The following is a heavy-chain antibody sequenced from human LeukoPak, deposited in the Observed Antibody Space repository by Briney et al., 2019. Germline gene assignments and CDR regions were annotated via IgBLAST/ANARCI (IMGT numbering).Heavy chain of an antibody. Sequence: DPVKVSCKASGYTFTDYHMHWVRQAPGQGFEWMGWINPNDGDTNYAQKFQGRVTMTRDTSISTAHTEVSRLRSDDTAVYYCARANFLYCSSTTCLFDYWGQGTLVTVSS. D-gene: IGHD2-2*01. CDR3: ARANFLYCSSTTCLFDY. V-gene: IGHV1-2*02. CDR1: GYTFTDYH. J-gene: IGHJ4*02. CDR2: INPNDGDT.